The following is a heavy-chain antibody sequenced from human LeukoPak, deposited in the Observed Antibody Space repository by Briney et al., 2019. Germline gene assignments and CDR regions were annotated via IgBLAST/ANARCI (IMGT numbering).Heavy chain of an antibody. CDR1: GFTFSSFI. J-gene: IGHJ4*02. CDR3: AKDLDYFDY. V-gene: IGHV3-23*01. Sequence: PGGSLRLSCTTSGFTFSSFIMNWVRQAPGKGLEWVSSLSRSGDSIYYADSVKGRFTISRDNSKNTLYLQMNSLRAEDTAVYYCAKDLDYFDYWGQGTLVTVSS. CDR2: LSRSGDSI.